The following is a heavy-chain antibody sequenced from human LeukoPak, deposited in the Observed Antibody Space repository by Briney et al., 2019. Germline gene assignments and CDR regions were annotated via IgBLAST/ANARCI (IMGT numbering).Heavy chain of an antibody. V-gene: IGHV1-2*02. CDR1: GYTFTGYY. CDR2: INPNSGGT. CDR3: ARSGLTTYYYYGMDV. D-gene: IGHD4/OR15-4a*01. Sequence: ASVKVSCKASGYTFTGYYMHWVRQAPGQGLEWMGWINPNSGGTNYAQKFQGRVAMTRDMSISTAYMELSRLRSDDTAVYYCARSGLTTYYYYGMDVWGQGTTVTVSS. J-gene: IGHJ6*02.